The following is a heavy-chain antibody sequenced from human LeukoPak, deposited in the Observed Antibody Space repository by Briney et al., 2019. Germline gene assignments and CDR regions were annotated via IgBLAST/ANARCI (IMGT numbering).Heavy chain of an antibody. CDR3: AKDSLRFLEWLSYLDY. J-gene: IGHJ4*02. D-gene: IGHD3-3*01. CDR2: ISYDGSNK. Sequence: GRSLRLSCAASGFTLSSYGMHWVRQAPGKGLEWVAVISYDGSNKYYADSVKGRFTISRDNSKNTLYLQMNSLRAEDTAVYYCAKDSLRFLEWLSYLDYWGQGTLVTVSS. CDR1: GFTLSSYG. V-gene: IGHV3-30*18.